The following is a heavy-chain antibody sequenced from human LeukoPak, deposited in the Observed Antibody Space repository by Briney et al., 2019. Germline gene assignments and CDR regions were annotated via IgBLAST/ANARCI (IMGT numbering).Heavy chain of an antibody. CDR1: GYSFTNYD. V-gene: IGHV1-8*02. CDR3: ARGLGTYWGKDFLNWFDP. J-gene: IGHJ5*02. CDR2: VNPNSGNA. D-gene: IGHD7-27*01. Sequence: ASVKVSYKASGYSFTNYDINWVRQAAGQGLEWMGWVNPNSGNAGYSQKFQGRVTLTRNTSLATTYMELTSLTSEDTAVYYCARGLGTYWGKDFLNWFDPWGQGTLVTVSS.